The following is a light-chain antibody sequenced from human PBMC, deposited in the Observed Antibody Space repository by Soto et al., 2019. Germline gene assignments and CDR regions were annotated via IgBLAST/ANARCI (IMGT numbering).Light chain of an antibody. CDR2: AAS. CDR1: QGISSY. J-gene: IGKJ2*01. Sequence: IQLTQSPSSLSASVGDRVTITCRASQGISSYLAWYQQKPGKAPKLLIYAASTLQSVVPSRFSGSGSGTYFTFTISSLQPEDFATYYFQQLNSYPYTFGQGTKLEIK. CDR3: QQLNSYPYT. V-gene: IGKV1-9*01.